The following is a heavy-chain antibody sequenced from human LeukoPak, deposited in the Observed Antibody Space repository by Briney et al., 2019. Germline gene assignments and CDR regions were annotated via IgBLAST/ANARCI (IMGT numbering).Heavy chain of an antibody. CDR2: INQDGSEK. D-gene: IGHD5-24*01. Sequence: GGSLRLSCAASGFTFSDYYMSWIRQAPGKGLEWVANINQDGSEKYFVDSVRGRFTISRDNAKNLLHLQMNTLRAEDTAVYYCARERDGRFFDYWGQGTLVTVSS. V-gene: IGHV3-7*01. J-gene: IGHJ4*02. CDR3: ARERDGRFFDY. CDR1: GFTFSDYY.